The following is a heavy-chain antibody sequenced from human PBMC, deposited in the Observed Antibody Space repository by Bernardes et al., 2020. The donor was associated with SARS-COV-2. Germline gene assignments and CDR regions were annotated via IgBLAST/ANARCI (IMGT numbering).Heavy chain of an antibody. Sequence: GGSLRLSCAASGFTFSSYGMHWVRQAPGKGLEWVAVIWYDGSNKYYADSVKGRFTISRDNSKNTLYLQMNSLRAEDTAVYYCARDGAVGATGLDYWGQGTLVTGSS. V-gene: IGHV3-33*01. J-gene: IGHJ4*02. CDR2: IWYDGSNK. CDR1: GFTFSSYG. D-gene: IGHD1-26*01. CDR3: ARDGAVGATGLDY.